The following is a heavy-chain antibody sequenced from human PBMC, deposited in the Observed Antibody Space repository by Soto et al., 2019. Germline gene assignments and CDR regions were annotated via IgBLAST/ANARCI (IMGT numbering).Heavy chain of an antibody. Sequence: ASVKVSCKASGCTFTSYDINWVRQATGQGLEWMGWMNPNSGNTGYAQKFQGRVTTTRNTSISTAYMELSSLRSEDTAVYYCARSAHDDFWRGYDTTFYYYGMDVWGQGTTVTVSS. CDR3: ARSAHDDFWRGYDTTFYYYGMDV. CDR2: MNPNSGNT. V-gene: IGHV1-8*01. CDR1: GCTFTSYD. J-gene: IGHJ6*02. D-gene: IGHD3-3*01.